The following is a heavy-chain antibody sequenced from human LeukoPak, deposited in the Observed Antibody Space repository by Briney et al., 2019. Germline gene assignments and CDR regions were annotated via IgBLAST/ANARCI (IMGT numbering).Heavy chain of an antibody. CDR2: ISAYNGNT. D-gene: IGHD1-26*01. CDR1: GYTFTSYG. Sequence: GASVKLSCKASGYTFTSYGISWVRQAPGQGLEWMGWISAYNGNTNYAQKLQGRVTMTTDTSTSTANMELRSLRSDDTAVYYCSREDSGSFEDWGQGTLVSVPS. CDR3: SREDSGSFED. V-gene: IGHV1-18*01. J-gene: IGHJ4*02.